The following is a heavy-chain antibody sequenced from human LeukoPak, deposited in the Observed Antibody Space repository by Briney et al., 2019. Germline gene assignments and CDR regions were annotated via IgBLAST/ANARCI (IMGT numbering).Heavy chain of an antibody. J-gene: IGHJ6*04. CDR2: ISSSGSTI. V-gene: IGHV3-48*03. Sequence: GGSLRFSCAASGFTFSSYEMNGVRQAPGKGLEWVSYISSSGSTIYYADSVKGRFTISRDNAKNSLYLQMNSLRAEDTAVYYCARDTNDHHHSGYYGMDVWGKGTTVTVSS. CDR1: GFTFSSYE. D-gene: IGHD3-10*01. CDR3: ARDTNDHHHSGYYGMDV.